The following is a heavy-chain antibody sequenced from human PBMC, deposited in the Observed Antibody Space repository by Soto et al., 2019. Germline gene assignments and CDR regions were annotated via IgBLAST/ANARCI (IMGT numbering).Heavy chain of an antibody. V-gene: IGHV2-5*02. CDR1: GFSLSTSGVG. J-gene: IGHJ4*02. CDR2: IYWDDDK. Sequence: QITLKESGPTLVKPTQTLTLTCTFSGFSLSTSGVGVGWIRQPPGKALEWLALIYWDDDKRYSPSLKSRLTITKDTSKYQVVLTMTNMDPVDTATYYCAHTRIAVAGTRYFDYWGQGTLVTVSS. CDR3: AHTRIAVAGTRYFDY. D-gene: IGHD6-19*01.